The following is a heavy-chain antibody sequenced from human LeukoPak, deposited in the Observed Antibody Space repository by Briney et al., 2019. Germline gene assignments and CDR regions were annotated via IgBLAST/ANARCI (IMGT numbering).Heavy chain of an antibody. V-gene: IGHV3-33*06. CDR2: SWFAGDTK. Sequence: GGSLRLSCVASGFTFTSYGIHWVRQAPGKGLEWVAVSWFAGDTKYYADSVKGRFTISRDNSKNTVYLQMNSLRADDTGVYYCANDRVGYSGYEGAYFDTWGQGTLVTVSS. J-gene: IGHJ4*02. CDR3: ANDRVGYSGYEGAYFDT. D-gene: IGHD5-12*01. CDR1: GFTFTSYG.